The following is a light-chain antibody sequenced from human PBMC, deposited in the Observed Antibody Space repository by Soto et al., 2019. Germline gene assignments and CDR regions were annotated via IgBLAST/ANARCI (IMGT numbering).Light chain of an antibody. Sequence: QSVLTQPASVSGSPGQSITISCTGTSSDIGGYNYVSWYQQNPDKAPKLMIYDVSNRPSGVSNRFSGSKSGNTASLTISGLQAEDEADYYCSSYTSSSTVIFGGGTKLTVL. V-gene: IGLV2-14*01. CDR1: SSDIGGYNY. CDR3: SSYTSSSTVI. CDR2: DVS. J-gene: IGLJ2*01.